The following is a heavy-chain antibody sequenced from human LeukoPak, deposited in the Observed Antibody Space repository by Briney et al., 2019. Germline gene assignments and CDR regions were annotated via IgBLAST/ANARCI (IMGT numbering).Heavy chain of an antibody. CDR3: ARDPSGSDYFDY. CDR2: IYHSGST. CDR1: GYSISSGYY. J-gene: IGHJ4*02. Sequence: SETLSLTCTVSGYSISSGYYWGWIRQPPGKGLEWIGSIYHSGSTYYNPSLKSRVTISVDTSKNQFSLKLSSVTAADTAVYYCARDPSGSDYFDYWGQGTLVTVSS. D-gene: IGHD1-26*01. V-gene: IGHV4-38-2*02.